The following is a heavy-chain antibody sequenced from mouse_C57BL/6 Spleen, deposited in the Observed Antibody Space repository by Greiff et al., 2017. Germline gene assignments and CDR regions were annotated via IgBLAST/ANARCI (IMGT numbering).Heavy chain of an antibody. J-gene: IGHJ4*01. Sequence: QVQLQQSGAELARPGASVKLSCKASGYTFTSYGISWVKQRTGQGLEWIGEIYPRRGNTYYTEKFKGKATLTADKSSSTAYMELRSLTSEDSAVYFCARRGGNWGAMDYWGQGTSVTVSS. D-gene: IGHD2-1*01. CDR1: GYTFTSYG. CDR2: IYPRRGNT. CDR3: ARRGGNWGAMDY. V-gene: IGHV1-81*01.